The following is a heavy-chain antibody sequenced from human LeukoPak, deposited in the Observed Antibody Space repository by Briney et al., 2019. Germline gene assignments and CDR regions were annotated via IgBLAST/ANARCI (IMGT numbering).Heavy chain of an antibody. Sequence: SVKVSCKASGGTFSSYAISWVRQAPGQGVEWMGGIIPIFGTANYAHKFQGRVTITAHEPTSTPYTELSSQRSDDTAVSYCELCAYYHILPSYCFDYCGQ. J-gene: IGHJ4*02. D-gene: IGHD3-9*01. CDR2: IIPIFGTA. V-gene: IGHV1-69*01. CDR3: ELCAYYHILPSYCFDY. CDR1: GGTFSSYA.